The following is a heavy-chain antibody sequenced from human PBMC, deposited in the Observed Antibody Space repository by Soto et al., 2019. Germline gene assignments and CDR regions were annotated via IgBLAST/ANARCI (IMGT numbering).Heavy chain of an antibody. CDR3: ARTECSSTPCFTAYYYYGMDL. J-gene: IGHJ6*02. CDR2: INRGGGIK. CDR1: GDSTNNSY. D-gene: IGHD2-2*02. Sequence: LTCAVSGDSTNNSYWTWIRQPPGKRLECVSYINRGGGIKYCADSVKGRFTISRDNAKNSLYLQMNSLRAEDTGIYYCARTECSSTPCFTAYYYYGMDLWGQGTTVIVSS. V-gene: IGHV3-48*03.